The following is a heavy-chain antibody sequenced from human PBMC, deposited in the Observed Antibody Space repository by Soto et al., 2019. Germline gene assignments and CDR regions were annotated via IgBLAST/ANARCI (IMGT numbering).Heavy chain of an antibody. Sequence: LSLTCTVSGDSVSNHYWNWIRQPAGQVLEWLGRLYNDERTNYNPSLKSRLTMSMGTSKNQFSLKLTSVTAADSAVYFCAREPLAHSYFDFWGQGILVTVSS. CDR2: LYNDERT. CDR1: GDSVSNHY. V-gene: IGHV4-4*07. J-gene: IGHJ4*02. CDR3: AREPLAHSYFDF.